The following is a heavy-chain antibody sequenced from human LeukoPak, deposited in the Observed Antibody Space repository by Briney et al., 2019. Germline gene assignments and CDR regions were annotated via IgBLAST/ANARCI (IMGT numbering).Heavy chain of an antibody. CDR2: ISSSGGTT. CDR3: ARVPRSGGSIDY. D-gene: IGHD6-19*01. Sequence: GGSLRLSCAAFGFTFSDYYMTLIRQAPGKGLEWVSYISSSGGTTHYADSVKGRFTISRNNAKNSLFVQMSNLRAEDTAVYYCARVPRSGGSIDYWGQGTLVTVSS. J-gene: IGHJ4*02. V-gene: IGHV3-11*01. CDR1: GFTFSDYY.